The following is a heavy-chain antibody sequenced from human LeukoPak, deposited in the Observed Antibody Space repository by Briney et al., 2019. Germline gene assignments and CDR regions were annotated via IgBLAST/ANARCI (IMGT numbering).Heavy chain of an antibody. CDR3: AKGGVRFLDWLAYMDV. J-gene: IGHJ6*03. V-gene: IGHV3-23*01. D-gene: IGHD3-3*01. CDR2: ISRSDCST. CDR1: GFTYSSYA. Sequence: GGSLRLSCAASGFTYSSYAMSWVRQAPGKGLEGVSAISRSDCSTYYADSVKGRFNISRDNSKNTISLQMNSLRAEDTAVYYCAKGGVRFLDWLAYMDVWSKGTAFTVSS.